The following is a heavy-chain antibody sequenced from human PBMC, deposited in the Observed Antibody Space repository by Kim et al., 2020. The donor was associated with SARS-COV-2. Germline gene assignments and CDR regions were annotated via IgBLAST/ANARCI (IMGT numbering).Heavy chain of an antibody. CDR2: INHSGST. D-gene: IGHD2-15*01. V-gene: IGHV4-34*01. CDR1: GGSFSGYY. CDR3: ARGKTCSGGSCYAYYYYY. J-gene: IGHJ6*01. Sequence: SETLSLTCAVYGGSFSGYYWSWIRQPPGKGLEWIGEINHSGSTNYNPSLKSRVTISVDTSKNQFSLKLSSVTAADTAVYYCARGKTCSGGSCYAYYYYY.